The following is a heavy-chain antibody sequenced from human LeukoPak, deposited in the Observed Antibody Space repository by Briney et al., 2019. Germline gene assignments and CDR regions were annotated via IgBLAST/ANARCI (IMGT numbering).Heavy chain of an antibody. CDR2: IYYSGST. J-gene: IGHJ4*02. D-gene: IGHD6-19*01. Sequence: SQTLSLTCTVSGGSISNSDSYWSWIRQSPGKGLEWIGYIYYSGSTYYNPSLKSRITISVDTSKNQFSLKLRSVTAADTAVYYCASEGRSGWPVGYWGQGTLVAVSS. CDR1: GGSISNSDSY. V-gene: IGHV4-30-4*01. CDR3: ASEGRSGWPVGY.